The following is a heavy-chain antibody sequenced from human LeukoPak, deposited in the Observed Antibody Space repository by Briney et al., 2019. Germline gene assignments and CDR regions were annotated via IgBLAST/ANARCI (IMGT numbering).Heavy chain of an antibody. J-gene: IGHJ3*02. Sequence: GVSLRLSCAASGFTFTRYWMHWVRQAPGKGLVWVSRVNSDGSSTTYADSVKGRFTISRDNAKNTLYLQMSSLRAEDTAEYYCAREDSHLRLAFDMWGQGTMVTVSS. CDR3: AREDSHLRLAFDM. D-gene: IGHD2-21*01. CDR1: GFTFTRYW. V-gene: IGHV3-74*01. CDR2: VNSDGSST.